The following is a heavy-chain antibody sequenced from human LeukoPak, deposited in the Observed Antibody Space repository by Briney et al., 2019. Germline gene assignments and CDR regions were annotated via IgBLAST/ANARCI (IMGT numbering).Heavy chain of an antibody. CDR3: AKVSWNVGVSTAMSHY. V-gene: IGHV3-23*01. CDR2: IIGSGGNT. Sequence: GGSLRLSCAASGFTFSTYDISWVRQAPGKGLEWVSAIIGSGGNTFYADSVKGRFTISRDNSKNTLYLQMNSLRVEDTAVYYCAKVSWNVGVSTAMSHYWGQGTVVTVSS. J-gene: IGHJ4*02. D-gene: IGHD2-2*01. CDR1: GFTFSTYD.